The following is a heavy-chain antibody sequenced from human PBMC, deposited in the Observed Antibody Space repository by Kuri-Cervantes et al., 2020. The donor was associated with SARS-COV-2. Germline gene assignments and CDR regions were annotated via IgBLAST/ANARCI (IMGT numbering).Heavy chain of an antibody. Sequence: SQTLSLTCAVYGGSFSGYYWSWIRQPPGKGLEWIGEINHSGSTNYNPSLKSRVTISVDTSKNQFSLKLSSVTAADTAVYYCARSSSWYAVDYRGQGTLVTVSS. CDR2: INHSGST. CDR3: ARSSSWYAVDY. J-gene: IGHJ4*02. V-gene: IGHV4-34*01. CDR1: GGSFSGYY. D-gene: IGHD6-13*01.